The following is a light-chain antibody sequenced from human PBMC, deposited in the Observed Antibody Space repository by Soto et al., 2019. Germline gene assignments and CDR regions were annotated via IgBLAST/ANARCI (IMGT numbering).Light chain of an antibody. J-gene: IGLJ1*01. CDR3: GTWDSSLSAYV. V-gene: IGLV1-51*01. Sequence: QSVLTQPPSVSAAPGQKVTISCSGSSSNIGNNYVSWYQQLPGTAPKLLIYDNNKRPSGIPDRFSGSKSGTSATLGSTGLQTGDEADYYRGTWDSSLSAYVFGTGTKLTVL. CDR2: DNN. CDR1: SSNIGNNY.